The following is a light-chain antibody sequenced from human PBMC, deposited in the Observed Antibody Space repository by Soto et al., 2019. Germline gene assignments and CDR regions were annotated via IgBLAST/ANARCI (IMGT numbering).Light chain of an antibody. CDR2: DVS. J-gene: IGLJ1*01. CDR1: SNDVGTYDF. Sequence: QSALTQPRFVSGSPGQSVTISCTGTSNDVGTYDFVSWYQQHPGKAPRLMIFDVSERHSGVPDRFSGSKSGNTASLTISGLQAEDEADYYCCLYAVTFYVFGTGTKVTVL. CDR3: CLYAVTFYV. V-gene: IGLV2-11*01.